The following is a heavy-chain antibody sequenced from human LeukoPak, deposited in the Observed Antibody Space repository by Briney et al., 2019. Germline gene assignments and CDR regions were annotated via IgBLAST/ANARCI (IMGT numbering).Heavy chain of an antibody. D-gene: IGHD3-3*01. CDR2: IYTSGST. CDR3: ARDLYLRFLEWSDAFDI. Sequence: SETLSLTCTVSGGSISSGSYYWSWIRQPAGKGLEWIGRIYTSGSTNYNPSLKSRVTISVDTSKNQFSLKLGSVTAADTAVYYCARDLYLRFLEWSDAFDIWGQGTMVTVSS. V-gene: IGHV4-61*02. J-gene: IGHJ3*02. CDR1: GGSISSGSYY.